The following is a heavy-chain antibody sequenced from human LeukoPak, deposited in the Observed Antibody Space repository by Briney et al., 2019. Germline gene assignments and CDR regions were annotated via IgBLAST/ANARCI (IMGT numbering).Heavy chain of an antibody. CDR3: ARDRYCSGGSCYLRGYYYYYGMDV. Sequence: SETLSLTCTVSGGSISSYYWSWIRQPPGKGLEWIGYIYYSGSTNYNPSLKSRVTISVDTSKNQFSLKLSSVTAADTAVYYCARDRYCSGGSCYLRGYYYYYGMDVWGQGTTVTVSS. CDR2: IYYSGST. V-gene: IGHV4-59*12. J-gene: IGHJ6*02. CDR1: GGSISSYY. D-gene: IGHD2-15*01.